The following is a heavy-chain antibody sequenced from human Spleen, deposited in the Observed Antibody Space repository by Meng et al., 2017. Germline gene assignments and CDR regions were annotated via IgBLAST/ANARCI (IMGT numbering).Heavy chain of an antibody. CDR3: TRDEPYYNGRGSGY. J-gene: IGHJ4*02. CDR2: FNPNGDVT. CDR1: GFTFTTYF. Sequence: QVQLVQSGAEVKKPGVSLKLSCETSGFTFTTYFMHWLRQAPGQGLQWMGLFNPNGDVTTYSPRFQGRITLTGDTSTSTLYMELSRLRSEDTAVYYCTRDEPYYNGRGSGYWGRGTLVTVSS. D-gene: IGHD3-10*02. V-gene: IGHV1-46*01.